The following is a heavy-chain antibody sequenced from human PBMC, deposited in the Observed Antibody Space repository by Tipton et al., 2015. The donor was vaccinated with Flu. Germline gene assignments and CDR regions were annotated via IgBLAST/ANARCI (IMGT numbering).Heavy chain of an antibody. Sequence: TLSLTCAVSGDSISSDFYWAWIRQFPGKGLEWIGRIYTSGSTDYNPSLKRRVTISVDTSKNQFSLKLSSVTAADTAVYYCARNGFDIWGPGTMVTVSS. V-gene: IGHV4-38-2*01. CDR2: IYTSGST. CDR3: ARNGFDI. CDR1: GDSISSDFY. J-gene: IGHJ3*02.